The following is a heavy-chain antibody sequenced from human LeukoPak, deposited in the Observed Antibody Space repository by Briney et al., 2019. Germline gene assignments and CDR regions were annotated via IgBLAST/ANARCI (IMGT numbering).Heavy chain of an antibody. Sequence: GGSLRFSCAASGFTFSNYVMSWVRQAPGKGLEWVSGISDSGGYTYYADSVKGRFTISRDNSKYTLYLQMNRLRAEDTAVYYCAAQKRGNYRPYYFDYWGQGTLVTVSS. CDR2: ISDSGGYT. CDR1: GFTFSNYV. V-gene: IGHV3-23*01. J-gene: IGHJ4*02. D-gene: IGHD3-16*02. CDR3: AAQKRGNYRPYYFDY.